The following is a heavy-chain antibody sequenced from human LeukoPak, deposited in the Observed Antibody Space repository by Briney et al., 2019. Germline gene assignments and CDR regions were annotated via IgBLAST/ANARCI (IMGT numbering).Heavy chain of an antibody. CDR2: ISYDGSNK. D-gene: IGHD3-10*01. Sequence: GGSLRLSCAASGFTFSSYAMHWVRQAPGKGLEWVAVISYDGSNKYYADSVKGRFTISRDNSKNTLYLQTNSLRAEDTAVYYCARGSITMVRGVKRWYYFDYWGQGTLVTVSS. J-gene: IGHJ4*02. V-gene: IGHV3-30*01. CDR1: GFTFSSYA. CDR3: ARGSITMVRGVKRWYYFDY.